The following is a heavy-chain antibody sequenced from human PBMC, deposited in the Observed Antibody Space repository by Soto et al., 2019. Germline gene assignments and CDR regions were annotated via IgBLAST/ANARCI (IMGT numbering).Heavy chain of an antibody. V-gene: IGHV3-53*04. Sequence: GGSLRLSCAASGFTVSSNYMSWVRQAPGKGLEWVSVIYSGGSTYYADSVKGRFTISRQNSKNTLYLQMNSLRAEDTAVYYCARVKSATGCLVYWGQGTLVTVSS. CDR3: ARVKSATGCLVY. J-gene: IGHJ4*02. CDR1: GFTVSSNY. D-gene: IGHD3-9*01. CDR2: IYSGGST.